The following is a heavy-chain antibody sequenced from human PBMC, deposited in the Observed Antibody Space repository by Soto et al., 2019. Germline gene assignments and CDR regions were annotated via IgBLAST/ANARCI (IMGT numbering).Heavy chain of an antibody. J-gene: IGHJ5*02. Sequence: QVQLQESGPGLVKPSETLSLTCTVSGGSITSYNWNWLRQPPGKALEWIGYVYNSGSTNYNPSLKSRVTISVDTSKHQFSLKVNSVTAADTAVYYCARRAVVAVTGSLDNWLDPWGQGILVTVSS. CDR3: ARRAVVAVTGSLDNWLDP. D-gene: IGHD2-21*01. CDR1: GGSITSYN. CDR2: VYNSGST. V-gene: IGHV4-59*01.